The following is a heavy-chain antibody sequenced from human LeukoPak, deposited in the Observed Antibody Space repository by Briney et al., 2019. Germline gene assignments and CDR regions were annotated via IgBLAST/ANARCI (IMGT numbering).Heavy chain of an antibody. D-gene: IGHD3-3*01. Sequence: GGSLRLSCAASGFTFTSYWMTWVRQAPGKGLEWVANIRQDGSDKNYADSVKGRFTISRDTGKNSVYLEMNNQRVEGAAVYYCERDCAFRFLEWSLLDSWGQGILVTVAT. CDR3: ERDCAFRFLEWSLLDS. CDR1: GFTFTSYW. V-gene: IGHV3-7*01. CDR2: IRQDGSDK. J-gene: IGHJ4*02.